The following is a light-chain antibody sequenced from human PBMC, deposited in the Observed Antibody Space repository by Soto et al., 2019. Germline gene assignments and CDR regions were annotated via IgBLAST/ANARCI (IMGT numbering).Light chain of an antibody. CDR3: QQYGRSPFT. CDR1: QSVSSNF. V-gene: IGKV3-20*01. Sequence: EIVLTQSPGTLSLSPGERATLSCRASQSVSSNFLAWYQQRPGQAPRLLIYGASNRATGIPDRFSGSGSGTDFTLTISRLEPEDFAVYYCQQYGRSPFTFGPGTKVDIK. CDR2: GAS. J-gene: IGKJ3*01.